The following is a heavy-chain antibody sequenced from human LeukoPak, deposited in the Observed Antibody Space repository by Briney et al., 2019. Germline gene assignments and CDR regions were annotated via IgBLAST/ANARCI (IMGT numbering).Heavy chain of an antibody. CDR3: ARLGLNYDILTGYYKDYYCYYMDV. CDR1: GYSFTSYW. J-gene: IGHJ6*03. D-gene: IGHD3-9*01. V-gene: IGHV5-51*01. CDR2: IYPGDSDT. Sequence: WESLKISCKGSGYSFTSYWIGWVRQMPGKRLEWMGIIYPGDSDTRYSPSFQGQVPISADKSISTNYLPLSRLKASDTAMYYCARLGLNYDILTGYYKDYYCYYMDVWGKGTTVTVSS.